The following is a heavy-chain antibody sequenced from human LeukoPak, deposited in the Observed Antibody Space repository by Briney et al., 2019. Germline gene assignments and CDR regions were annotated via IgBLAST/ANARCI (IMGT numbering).Heavy chain of an antibody. V-gene: IGHV3-48*03. CDR1: GFNISSYE. CDR3: ARPTADYYYYYGMDV. J-gene: IGHJ6*02. CDR2: ISISGNIK. D-gene: IGHD4-17*01. Sequence: PGGSLRLSCAASGFNISSYEMIWVRQAPGKGLEWVSYISISGNIKKYADSVRGRSTISRDNAKNSLYLQMNSLRAEDTAVYYCARPTADYYYYYGMDVWGQGTTVTVSS.